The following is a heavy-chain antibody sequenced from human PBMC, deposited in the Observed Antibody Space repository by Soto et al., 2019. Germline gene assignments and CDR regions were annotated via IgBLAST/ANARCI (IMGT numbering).Heavy chain of an antibody. D-gene: IGHD1-26*01. CDR2: VSPHAANT. Sequence: VESLNISCVAAGFTFDSCGMNCVRQAPGKGLEWVAGVSPHAANTSYAYSVRGRFIISRDDSRKTFSMDINSLRGEDSAVYYCEKEGAKTTRNFDYWGQGTVVTVSS. J-gene: IGHJ4*02. CDR3: EKEGAKTTRNFDY. CDR1: GFTFDSCG. V-gene: IGHV3-23*01.